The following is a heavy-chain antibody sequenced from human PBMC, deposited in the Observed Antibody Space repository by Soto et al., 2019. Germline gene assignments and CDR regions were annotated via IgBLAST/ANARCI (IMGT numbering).Heavy chain of an antibody. J-gene: IGHJ4*02. CDR3: ARLMREQQLKFFDY. D-gene: IGHD6-13*01. Sequence: LSHTNSVSGGSISSSSYYWGWIRQPPGRGLEWIGSIYYSGSTYYNPSLKSRVTISVDTSKNQFSLKLSSVTAADTAVYYCARLMREQQLKFFDYWGQGTLVTVSS. CDR1: GGSISSSSYY. CDR2: IYYSGST. V-gene: IGHV4-39*01.